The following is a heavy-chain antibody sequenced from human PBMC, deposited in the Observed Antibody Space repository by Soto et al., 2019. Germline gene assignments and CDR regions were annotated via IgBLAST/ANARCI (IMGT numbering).Heavy chain of an antibody. D-gene: IGHD2-21*02. J-gene: IGHJ4*02. Sequence: QAQLVQSGAEVKEPGASVKVSCKASGYTFTGYGITWVRQAPGQGLEWMGWASPLSATTNYAPKFQGRVTMTTDTSTNRAYMELRSLRSDDTAAYYCARGGTAEADFWGQGTLVTVSS. CDR3: ARGGTAEADF. V-gene: IGHV1-18*01. CDR2: ASPLSATT. CDR1: GYTFTGYG.